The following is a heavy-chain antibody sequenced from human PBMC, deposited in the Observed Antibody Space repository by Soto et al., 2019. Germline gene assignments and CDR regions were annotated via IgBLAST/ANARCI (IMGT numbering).Heavy chain of an antibody. D-gene: IGHD5-12*01. CDR2: IYYSGST. Sequence: SETLSLTCTVSGGSISSYYWSWIRQPPGKGLEWIGYIYYSGSTNYNPSLKSRVTISVDTSKNQFSLKLSSVTAADTAVYYCARGWLRKLLDYWGQGTLVTSPQ. CDR3: ARGWLRKLLDY. V-gene: IGHV4-59*01. CDR1: GGSISSYY. J-gene: IGHJ4*02.